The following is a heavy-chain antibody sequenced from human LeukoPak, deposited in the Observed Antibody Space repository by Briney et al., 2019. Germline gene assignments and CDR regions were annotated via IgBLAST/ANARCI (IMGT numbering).Heavy chain of an antibody. V-gene: IGHV3-33*03. J-gene: IGHJ2*01. Sequence: GTPLRLSCVASGLTFRNYGFHWIRQAPGKGLEWVAIIYSGGGTTKYYAESVKDRFTITRDDSRDTLYLQMNSLRAEDTAVYYCVVILVPGGVWHFDLWGRGTLVTVSS. CDR2: IYSGGGTTK. CDR3: VVILVPGGVWHFDL. D-gene: IGHD2-2*01. CDR1: GLTFRNYG.